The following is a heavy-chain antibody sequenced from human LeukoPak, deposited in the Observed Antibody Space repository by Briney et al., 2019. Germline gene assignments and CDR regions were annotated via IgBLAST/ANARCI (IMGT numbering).Heavy chain of an antibody. D-gene: IGHD2/OR15-2a*01. CDR3: ARKGGIYCNDGCFHDAFDI. V-gene: IGHV3-7*01. Sequence: PGGSLRLSCAASGFTFSNYWMSWVRQAPGKGLEWVANIKEDGSEKYYVDSVDGRFTISRDNAKNSLYLQMNSLRGEDTAVYYCARKGGIYCNDGCFHDAFDIWGQGTTVTVSS. CDR1: GFTFSNYW. CDR2: IKEDGSEK. J-gene: IGHJ3*02.